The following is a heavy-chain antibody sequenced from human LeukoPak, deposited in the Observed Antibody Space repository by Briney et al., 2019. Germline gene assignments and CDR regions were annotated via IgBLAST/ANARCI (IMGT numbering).Heavy chain of an antibody. CDR1: GYTFTSYY. Sequence: ASVKVSCKAYGYTFTSYYMHWVRQAPGQGLEWMGWINPNSGGTNYAQKFQGRVTMTRDTSISTAYMELSRLRSDDTAVYYCASWSSSPPYYYYYMDVWGKGTTVTVSS. J-gene: IGHJ6*03. V-gene: IGHV1-2*02. CDR2: INPNSGGT. CDR3: ASWSSSPPYYYYYMDV. D-gene: IGHD6-6*01.